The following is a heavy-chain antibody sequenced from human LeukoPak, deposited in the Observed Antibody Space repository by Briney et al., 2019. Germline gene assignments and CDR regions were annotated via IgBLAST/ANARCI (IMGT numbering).Heavy chain of an antibody. CDR2: FDPEDGET. D-gene: IGHD3-22*01. J-gene: IGHJ2*01. V-gene: IGHV1-24*01. Sequence: ASVKASCKVSGYTLTELSMHWVRQAPGKGLEWMGGFDPEDGETIYAQKFQGRVTMTEDTSTDTAYMELSSLRSEDTAVYYCATDRSTMIFRGMILEKYWYFDLWGRGTLVTVSS. CDR1: GYTLTELS. CDR3: ATDRSTMIFRGMILEKYWYFDL.